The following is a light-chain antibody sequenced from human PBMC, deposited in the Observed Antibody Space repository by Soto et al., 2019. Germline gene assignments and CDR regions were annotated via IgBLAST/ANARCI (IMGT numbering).Light chain of an antibody. J-gene: IGKJ1*01. CDR3: QNSWT. V-gene: IGKV1-5*03. Sequence: VTLTCRSSEPIYSWVAWYQQRPAKAPKLLFYKASSLESGVPSRFSSSGSGTEFSLTISSLQPDDFATYYCQNSWTFGQGTKVDI. CDR2: KAS. CDR1: EPIYSW.